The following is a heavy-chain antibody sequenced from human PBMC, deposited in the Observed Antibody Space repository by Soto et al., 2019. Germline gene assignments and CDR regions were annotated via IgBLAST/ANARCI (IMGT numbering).Heavy chain of an antibody. J-gene: IGHJ3*02. CDR3: GGKVVVVAATRHAFDI. V-gene: IGHV4-59*11. CDR2: MYYSAST. CDR1: GGSIRSHN. D-gene: IGHD2-15*01. Sequence: SETLSLTCSVPGGSIRSHNWSWIRQPPGKGLEWIGCMYYSASTEYNPSLKSRVTISADTSNNQVSLKLSSVTAADTAVYYCGGKVVVVAATRHAFDIWGQGTMVTVSS.